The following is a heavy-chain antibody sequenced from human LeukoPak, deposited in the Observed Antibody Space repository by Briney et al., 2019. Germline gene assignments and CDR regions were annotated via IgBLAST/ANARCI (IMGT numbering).Heavy chain of an antibody. J-gene: IGHJ6*02. V-gene: IGHV1-69*04. CDR3: ARDQIRTSSVWPKATYGMDV. CDR1: GGTFSSYA. CDR2: IIPILGIA. D-gene: IGHD6-19*01. Sequence: ASVKVSCKASGGTFSSYAISWVRQAPGQGLEWMGRIIPILGIANYAQKFQGRVTITADKSTSTAYMELSSLRSEDTAVYYCARDQIRTSSVWPKATYGMDVWGQGTTVTVSS.